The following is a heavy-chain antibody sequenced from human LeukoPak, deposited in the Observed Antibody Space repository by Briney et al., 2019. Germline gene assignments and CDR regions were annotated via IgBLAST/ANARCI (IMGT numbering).Heavy chain of an antibody. CDR1: AFSFSTYA. CDR3: ARQIKWSNNY. Sequence: GGSLRLSCEASAFSFSTYAMNWVRQAPGKRLEWVSSISGSGSSTYYADSVKGRFTISRDNSKNTLYLQMNSLRAEDTPVYYCARQIKWSNNYWGQGTLVTVSS. D-gene: IGHD2-8*01. J-gene: IGHJ4*02. V-gene: IGHV3-23*01. CDR2: ISGSGSST.